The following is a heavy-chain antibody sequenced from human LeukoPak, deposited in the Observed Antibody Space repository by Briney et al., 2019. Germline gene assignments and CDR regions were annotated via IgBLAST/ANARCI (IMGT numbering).Heavy chain of an antibody. CDR2: IYYSGST. V-gene: IGHV4-59*08. CDR1: GGSISSYY. CDR3: ARLSAAYYGMDV. Sequence: PSETLSLTCTVSGGSISSYYRSWIRQPPGKGLEWIGYIYYSGSTNYNPSLKSRVTISVDTSKNQFSLKLSSVTAADTAVYYCARLSAAYYGMDVWGQGTTVTVSS. J-gene: IGHJ6*02. D-gene: IGHD6-13*01.